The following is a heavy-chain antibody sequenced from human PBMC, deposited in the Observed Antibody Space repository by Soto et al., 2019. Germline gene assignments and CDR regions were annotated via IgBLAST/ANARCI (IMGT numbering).Heavy chain of an antibody. Sequence: SETLSLTCAVYGGSFSGYYWSWIRQPPGKGLEWIGEINHSGSTNYNPSLKSRVTISVDTSKNQFSLKLSSVTAADTAVYYCARGLGYSYGYVYFDYWGQGTLVTVSS. V-gene: IGHV4-34*01. D-gene: IGHD5-18*01. CDR2: INHSGST. CDR1: GGSFSGYY. CDR3: ARGLGYSYGYVYFDY. J-gene: IGHJ4*02.